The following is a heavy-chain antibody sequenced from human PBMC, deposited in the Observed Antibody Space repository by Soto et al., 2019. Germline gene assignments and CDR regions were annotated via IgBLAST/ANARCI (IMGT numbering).Heavy chain of an antibody. CDR1: GYTFTSYA. J-gene: IGHJ4*02. CDR2: INAGNGNT. CDR3: ARENVRNHALEY. Sequence: ASVKVSCKASGYTFTSYAMHWVRQAPGQRLEWMGWINAGNGNTKYSQKFQGRVTITRDTSASTAYMELSSLRSEDTAVYYCARENVRNHALEYWGQGTLVIVSS. D-gene: IGHD2-2*01. V-gene: IGHV1-3*01.